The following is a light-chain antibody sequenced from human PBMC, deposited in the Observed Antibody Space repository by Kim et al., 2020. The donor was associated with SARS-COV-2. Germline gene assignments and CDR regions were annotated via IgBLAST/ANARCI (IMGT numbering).Light chain of an antibody. V-gene: IGKV3-20*01. J-gene: IGKJ2*01. CDR2: GAS. Sequence: LSPGERATLSCRASQSVSSSYLAWYQQKPGQAPRLLIYGASSRATGIPDRFSGSESGTDFTLTISRLEPEDFAVYYCQQYGSSQYTVGQGTKLEI. CDR1: QSVSSSY. CDR3: QQYGSSQYT.